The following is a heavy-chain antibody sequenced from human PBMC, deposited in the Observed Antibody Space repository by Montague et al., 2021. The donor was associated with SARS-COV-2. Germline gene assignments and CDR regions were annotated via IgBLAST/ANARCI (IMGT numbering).Heavy chain of an antibody. J-gene: IGHJ2*01. D-gene: IGHD2-15*01. V-gene: IGHV4-59*01. CDR2: IHYSGRT. CDR1: NASFDNYY. CDR3: ARRIVTYYWYFDL. Sequence: TLSLTCTVSNASFDNYYWSWVRQSPGEGLEYIGYIHYSGRTNYNPSLRSRVTISIDTSKNQFSLKLMSVTAAETAIYFCARRIVTYYWYFDLWGRGTLVTVSS.